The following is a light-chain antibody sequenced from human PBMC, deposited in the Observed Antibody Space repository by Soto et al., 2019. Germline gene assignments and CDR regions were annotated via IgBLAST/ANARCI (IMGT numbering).Light chain of an antibody. Sequence: DILLTQSPATLSLSPGERATLSCRASQSFSGYLAWYHQKHGQDPRLLIYDASTRATGIPARFSGRGYGTDVTLTISRLEPEDFGVYYCQQRSKWPPVINFGQGTRLEIK. CDR2: DAS. V-gene: IGKV3-11*01. CDR3: QQRSKWPPVIN. CDR1: QSFSGY. J-gene: IGKJ5*01.